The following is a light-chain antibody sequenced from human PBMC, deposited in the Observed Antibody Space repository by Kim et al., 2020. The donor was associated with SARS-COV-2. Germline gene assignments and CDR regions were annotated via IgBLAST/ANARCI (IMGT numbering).Light chain of an antibody. CDR1: SSNIGSNT. Sequence: GQRVNISCSGSSSNIGSNTVNWYQQLPGTAPKLLIYSSNQRPSGVPDRFSGSKSGTSASLAISGLQSEDEADYYCATWDDSLNGVVFGGGTQLTVL. V-gene: IGLV1-44*01. J-gene: IGLJ2*01. CDR3: ATWDDSLNGVV. CDR2: SSN.